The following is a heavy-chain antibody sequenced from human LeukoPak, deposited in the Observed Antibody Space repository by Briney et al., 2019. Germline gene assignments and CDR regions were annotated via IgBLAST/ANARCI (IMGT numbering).Heavy chain of an antibody. V-gene: IGHV3-53*05. J-gene: IGHJ5*02. CDR3: ANLLGYCSSTSCSAIQGS. D-gene: IGHD2-2*01. CDR2: IYSGDTT. CDR1: GFTVSSDY. Sequence: PGGSLRLSCAASGFTVSSDYMSWVRQAPGKGLEWVSVIYSGDTTYYADSVKGRFTISRDNSKNTLYLQMNSLRAEDTAVYYCANLLGYCSSTSCSAIQGSWGQGTLVTVSS.